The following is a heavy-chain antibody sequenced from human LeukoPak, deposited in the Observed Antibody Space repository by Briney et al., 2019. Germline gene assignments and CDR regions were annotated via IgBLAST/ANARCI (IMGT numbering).Heavy chain of an antibody. V-gene: IGHV3-33*01. D-gene: IGHD3-3*01. CDR3: ARDKGLRFLEWLSACFDY. Sequence: GRSLRLSCAASGFTFSSYGMHWVRQAPGKGLEWVAVIWYDGSNKYYGDSAKGRFTISRDNSKKTLYLQMNSLRVEDTAVYYCARDKGLRFLEWLSACFDYWGQGTLVTVSS. CDR1: GFTFSSYG. CDR2: IWYDGSNK. J-gene: IGHJ4*02.